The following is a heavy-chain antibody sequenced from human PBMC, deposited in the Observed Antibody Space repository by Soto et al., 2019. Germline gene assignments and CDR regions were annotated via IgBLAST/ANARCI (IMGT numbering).Heavy chain of an antibody. D-gene: IGHD5-18*01. CDR1: GFTFSSYS. V-gene: IGHV3-23*01. CDR2: ISGSGGSR. J-gene: IGHJ5*02. CDR3: EKVMVKNWLDT. Sequence: PRESXRLSCAASGFTFSSYSRSWFRQAPGKGLEWVSLISGSGGSRYYADSVKGRFTISRYNSKNTLYLQMNSLRADDTAVYYCEKVMVKNWLDTWGQGTLVTVSS.